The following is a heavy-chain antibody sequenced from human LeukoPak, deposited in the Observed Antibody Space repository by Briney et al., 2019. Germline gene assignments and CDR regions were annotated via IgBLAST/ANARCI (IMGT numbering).Heavy chain of an antibody. Sequence: ASVKVSCKASGYTFTSYNINWVRQATGQGLEWMGWMNPNSGNTGYAQKFQGRVTMTRNTSISTAYMELGSLRSEDTAVYYCARGWYQLLFGNDAFDIWGQGTMVTVSS. CDR1: GYTFTSYN. D-gene: IGHD2-2*01. V-gene: IGHV1-8*01. J-gene: IGHJ3*02. CDR2: MNPNSGNT. CDR3: ARGWYQLLFGNDAFDI.